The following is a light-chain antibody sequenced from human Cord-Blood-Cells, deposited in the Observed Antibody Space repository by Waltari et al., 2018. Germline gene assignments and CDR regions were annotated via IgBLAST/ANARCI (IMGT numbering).Light chain of an antibody. CDR2: YAS. J-gene: IGKJ1*01. CDR1: QGISSY. Sequence: AIRMTQSPFSLSASVGDRVTITCWASQGISSYLAWYQQKPAKAPKLFIYYASSLPSGVPSRFSGSGSGTDYTLTISSLQTEDFATYYCQQYYSTPPWTFGQGTKVEIK. V-gene: IGKV1D-43*01. CDR3: QQYYSTPPWT.